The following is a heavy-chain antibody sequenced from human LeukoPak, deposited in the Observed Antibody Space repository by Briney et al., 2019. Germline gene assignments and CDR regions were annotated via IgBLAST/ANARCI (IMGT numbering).Heavy chain of an antibody. CDR1: GGSISSYY. V-gene: IGHV4-59*01. J-gene: IGHJ6*02. D-gene: IGHD2-15*01. CDR3: ARRYCSGGSCYYSNYYGMDV. Sequence: SETLSLTCTVSGGSISSYYWSWIRQPPGKGLEWIGYIYYSGSTNYNPSLKSRVTISVDTSKNQFSLKLSSVTAADTAVYYCARRYCSGGSCYYSNYYGMDVWGQGTTVTVSS. CDR2: IYYSGST.